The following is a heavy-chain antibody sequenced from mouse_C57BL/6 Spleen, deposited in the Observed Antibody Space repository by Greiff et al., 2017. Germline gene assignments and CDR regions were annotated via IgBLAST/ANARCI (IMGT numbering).Heavy chain of an antibody. CDR3: ANYYGY. J-gene: IGHJ3*01. V-gene: IGHV1-82*01. CDR2: IYPGDGDT. D-gene: IGHD1-1*01. Sequence: QVQLQQSGPELVKPGASVKISCKASGYAFSSSWMNWVKQRPGKGLEWIGRIYPGDGDTNYKGKFKGKATLTADKSSSTAYMQLSSLTSEDSAVYFCANYYGYWGQGTLVTVSA. CDR1: GYAFSSSW.